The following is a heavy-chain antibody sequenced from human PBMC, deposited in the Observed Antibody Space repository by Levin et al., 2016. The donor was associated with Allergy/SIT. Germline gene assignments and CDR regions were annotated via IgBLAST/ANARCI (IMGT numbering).Heavy chain of an antibody. Sequence: SETLSLTCTVSGGSVSSSTYYWTWIRQPPGKGLEWIGLVYYTGSTNYNPSLKSRVTMSIDTSKNQFSLKLTSMTAADTAVYYCARDRVDYSNIFDIWGQGTMVTVSA. D-gene: IGHD2-15*01. J-gene: IGHJ3*02. CDR1: GGSVSSSTYY. V-gene: IGHV4-61*01. CDR2: VYYTGST. CDR3: ARDRVDYSNIFDI.